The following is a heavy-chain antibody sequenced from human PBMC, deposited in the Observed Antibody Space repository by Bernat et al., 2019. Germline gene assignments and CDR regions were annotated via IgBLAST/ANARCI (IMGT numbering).Heavy chain of an antibody. CDR1: GGSFSGYY. D-gene: IGHD3-22*01. CDR3: ARAYYDDSSGYYDAFDI. Sequence: QVQLQQWGAGLLKPSETLFLTCAVYGGSFSGYYWSWIRQPPGKGLEWIGEINHSGSTNYNPSLKSRVTISVDTSKNQFSLKLSSVTAADTAVYYCARAYYDDSSGYYDAFDIWGQGTMVTVSP. J-gene: IGHJ3*02. CDR2: INHSGST. V-gene: IGHV4-34*01.